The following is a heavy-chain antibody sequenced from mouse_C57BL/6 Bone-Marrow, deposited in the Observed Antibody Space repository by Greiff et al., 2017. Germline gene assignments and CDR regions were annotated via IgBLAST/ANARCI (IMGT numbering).Heavy chain of an antibody. V-gene: IGHV1-59*01. J-gene: IGHJ2*01. CDR2: IDPSDSYT. CDR3: ASSSSNYPHY. CDR1: GYTFTSYW. D-gene: IGHD2-5*01. Sequence: QVQLQQPGAELVRPGTSVKLSCKASGYTFTSYWMHWVKQRPGQGLEWIGVIDPSDSYTNYNQKFKGKATLTVDTSSSTAYMQLSSLTSEDSAVYYCASSSSNYPHYWGQGTTLTVSS.